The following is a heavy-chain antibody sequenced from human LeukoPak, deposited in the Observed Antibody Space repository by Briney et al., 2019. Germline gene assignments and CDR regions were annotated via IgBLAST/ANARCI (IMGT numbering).Heavy chain of an antibody. Sequence: GGSLRLSCAASGFTFRSYEMNWVRQAPGKGLEWVSYISSSGSTIYYADSVKGRFTISRDNAKTSLYLQINSLRAEDTAVYYCARRPGGFDYWGQGTLVTVSS. CDR2: ISSSGSTI. CDR3: ARRPGGFDY. V-gene: IGHV3-48*03. D-gene: IGHD1-26*01. CDR1: GFTFRSYE. J-gene: IGHJ4*02.